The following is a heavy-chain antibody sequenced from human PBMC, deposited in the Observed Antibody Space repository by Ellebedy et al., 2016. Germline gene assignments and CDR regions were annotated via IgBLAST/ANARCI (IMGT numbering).Heavy chain of an antibody. CDR3: ARAGVRYFDWFRYYYGMDV. Sequence: SETLSLTCTVSGGSVSSGSYYWSWIRQPPGKGLEWIGYIYYSGSTNYNPSLKSRVTISVDTSKNQFSLKLSSVTAADTAVYYCARAGVRYFDWFRYYYGMDVWGQGTTVTVSS. CDR1: GGSVSSGSYY. D-gene: IGHD3-9*01. J-gene: IGHJ6*02. CDR2: IYYSGST. V-gene: IGHV4-61*01.